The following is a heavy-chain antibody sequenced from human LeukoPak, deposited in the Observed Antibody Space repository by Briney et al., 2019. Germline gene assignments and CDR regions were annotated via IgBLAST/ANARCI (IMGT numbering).Heavy chain of an antibody. J-gene: IGHJ4*02. V-gene: IGHV1-69*13. D-gene: IGHD6-19*01. CDR3: AREYSSGLKGVY. CDR1: GGTFSSYA. Sequence: SVKVSCKASGGTFSSYAISWVRQAPGLGLEWMGGIIPIFGTANYAQKFQGRVTITADESTSTAYMELSSLRSEDTAVYCCAREYSSGLKGVYWGQGTLVTVSS. CDR2: IIPIFGTA.